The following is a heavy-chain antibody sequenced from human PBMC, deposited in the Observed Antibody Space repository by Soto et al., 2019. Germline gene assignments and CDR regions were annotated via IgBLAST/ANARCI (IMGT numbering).Heavy chain of an antibody. Sequence: QVQLQQWGAGLLKPSETLSLTCAVYGGSFSGYYWSWIRQPPGKGLEWIGEINHSGSTNYNPSLKSRVTISVDTSKNQFSRKWSSVTAADTAVYYCARGLYDYIWGSYPNYFDYWGQGTLVTVSS. CDR2: INHSGST. D-gene: IGHD3-16*01. CDR3: ARGLYDYIWGSYPNYFDY. J-gene: IGHJ4*02. V-gene: IGHV4-34*01. CDR1: GGSFSGYY.